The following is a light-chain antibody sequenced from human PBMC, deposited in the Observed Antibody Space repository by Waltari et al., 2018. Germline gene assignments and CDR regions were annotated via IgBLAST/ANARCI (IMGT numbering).Light chain of an antibody. CDR2: VNS. CDR3: QSYDSSLSGRV. Sequence: QSVLTQPPSVSGAPGQRVTISCTWSSSNIGAGNDVNRYQQLPGPAPKLLIRVNSNRPSGVPDRFSGSRSGTSASLAIAGLRPEDEADYYCQSYDSSLSGRVFGGGTKVTVL. CDR1: SSNIGAGND. J-gene: IGLJ2*01. V-gene: IGLV1-40*01.